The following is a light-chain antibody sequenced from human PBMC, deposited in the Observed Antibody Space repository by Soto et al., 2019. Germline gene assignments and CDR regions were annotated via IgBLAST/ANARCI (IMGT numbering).Light chain of an antibody. CDR1: QSVLYSSNNKNY. J-gene: IGKJ1*01. CDR2: WAS. CDR3: QKYYSAPWT. V-gene: IGKV4-1*01. Sequence: DIVMTQSPDSLAVSLGERATINCKSSQSVLYSSNNKNYLGWYQQKPRQPPKLLIYWASTRESGVPDRFSGSGSWTDFTLTINSLQAEDVAVYYCQKYYSAPWTFGQGTKVEIK.